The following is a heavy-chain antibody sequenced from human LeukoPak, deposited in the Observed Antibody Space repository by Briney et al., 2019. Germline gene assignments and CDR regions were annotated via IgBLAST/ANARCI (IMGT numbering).Heavy chain of an antibody. CDR2: IIPIFGTA. D-gene: IGHD3-3*01. CDR1: GGTFSSYA. CDR3: ARDRDVLRFLEWLRSYYYYGMDV. V-gene: IGHV1-69*01. Sequence: ASVKVSCKASGGTFSSYAISWVRQAPGQGLEWMGGIIPIFGTANYAQKFQGRVTITADESTSTAYMELSSLRAEDTAVYYCARDRDVLRFLEWLRSYYYYGMDVWGQGTTVTVSS. J-gene: IGHJ6*02.